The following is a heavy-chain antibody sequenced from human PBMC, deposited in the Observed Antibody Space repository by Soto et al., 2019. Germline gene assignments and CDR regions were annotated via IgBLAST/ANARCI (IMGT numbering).Heavy chain of an antibody. D-gene: IGHD3-10*01. V-gene: IGHV3-33*01. CDR1: GFTFSSYG. CDR3: ARDHPDWYGSGSYRRSAFDI. J-gene: IGHJ3*02. CDR2: IWYDGSNK. Sequence: QVQLVESGGGVVQPGRSLRLSCAASGFTFSSYGMHWVRQAPGKGLEWVAVIWYDGSNKYYADSVKGRFTISRDNSKNTLYLQMNSLRAEDTAVYYCARDHPDWYGSGSYRRSAFDIWGQGTMVTVSS.